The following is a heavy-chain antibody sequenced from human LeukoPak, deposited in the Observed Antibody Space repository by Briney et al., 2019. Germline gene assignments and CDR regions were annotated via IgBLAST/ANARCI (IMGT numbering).Heavy chain of an antibody. CDR1: GFTFSSYA. J-gene: IGHJ4*02. CDR3: ARPNGYSSGSYYDLTWDY. Sequence: GSLRLSCAASGFTFSSYAMSWVRQAPGRGLEWVANIRPDGSEKYYVDSVRGRFTISRDNAKNSLYLQMNSLRAEDTAIYYCARPNGYSSGSYYDLTWDYWGQGTLVTVPS. D-gene: IGHD3-22*01. V-gene: IGHV3-7*04. CDR2: IRPDGSEK.